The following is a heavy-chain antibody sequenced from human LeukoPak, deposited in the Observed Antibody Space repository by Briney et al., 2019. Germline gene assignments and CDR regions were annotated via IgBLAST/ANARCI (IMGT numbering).Heavy chain of an antibody. CDR3: AKQFIAAAGPPIFFAY. V-gene: IGHV4-4*07. CDR1: GGSINNYY. J-gene: IGHJ4*02. D-gene: IGHD6-13*01. CDR2: IHPSGST. Sequence: SETLSLTCTVSGGSINNYYWSWIRQPAGKGLEWIGRIHPSGSTNYNPSLKSRLTVSLDTSKNQFSLKLSSVTAADTAVYYCAKQFIAAAGPPIFFAYWGKETLVTVSS.